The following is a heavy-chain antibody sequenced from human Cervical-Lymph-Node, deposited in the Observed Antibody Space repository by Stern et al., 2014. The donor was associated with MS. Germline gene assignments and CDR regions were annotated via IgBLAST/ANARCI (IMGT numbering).Heavy chain of an antibody. CDR2: IYWYDDK. CDR1: GFSLTTAGVG. CDR3: AHSRVKYCRGGTCYSSLFDY. J-gene: IGHJ4*02. Sequence: HITLKESGPTLVKPTQTVTLTCTLSGFSLTTAGVGVGWIRQPPGKALEWLALIYWYDDKLYSPSLKNRLSITKVTSQHKVVLTMTNVDPVDTATDDCAHSRVKYCRGGTCYSSLFDYWGQGTLVSVSS. D-gene: IGHD2-15*01. V-gene: IGHV2-5*01.